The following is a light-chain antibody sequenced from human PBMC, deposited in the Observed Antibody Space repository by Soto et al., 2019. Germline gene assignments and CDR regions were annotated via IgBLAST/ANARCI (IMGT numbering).Light chain of an antibody. CDR3: QHYGRSSWT. J-gene: IGKJ1*01. V-gene: IGKV3-20*01. CDR2: GAS. CDR1: QTVRSSF. Sequence: DIELTQSPGTLSLSPGVRVTLSCRASQTVRSSFVAWYQQKPGQAPRLLIYGASTRATGIPDRFSGSGSGTDFTLTISSLEPEDLAVYYCQHYGRSSWTFGQGTKVEIK.